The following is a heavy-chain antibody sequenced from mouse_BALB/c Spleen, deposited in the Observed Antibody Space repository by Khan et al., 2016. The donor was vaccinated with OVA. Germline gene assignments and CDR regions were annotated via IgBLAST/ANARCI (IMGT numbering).Heavy chain of an antibody. CDR2: ISYSGNT. D-gene: IGHD2-4*01. V-gene: IGHV3-2*02. Sequence: EVQLQESGPGLVKPSQSLSLTCTVTGYSITSEFAWNWIRQFPGNKLEWMGYISYSGNTRYNPSLKSLISITRDTSRNQFFLQLNSVTTEDTATFYCARKDYFDWDPFPYWGQGTLVTVSA. J-gene: IGHJ3*01. CDR3: ARKDYFDWDPFPY. CDR1: GYSITSEFA.